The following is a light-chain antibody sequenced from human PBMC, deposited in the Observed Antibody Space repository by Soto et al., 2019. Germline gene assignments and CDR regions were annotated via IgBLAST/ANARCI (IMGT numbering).Light chain of an antibody. CDR2: AAS. V-gene: IGKV1-12*01. Sequence: DVPTSESPASLSASVGDRITIHCRASQDIGGRLAWFQQKPGKAPKLLVYAASSLQSGVPSRFSGSGSGTDFTLTIGSLQPEDFATYYCQQGYSFPVTFGGGTKVDIK. J-gene: IGKJ4*01. CDR3: QQGYSFPVT. CDR1: QDIGGR.